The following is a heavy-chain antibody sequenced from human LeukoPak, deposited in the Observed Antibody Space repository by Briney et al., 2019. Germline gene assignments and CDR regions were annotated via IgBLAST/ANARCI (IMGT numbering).Heavy chain of an antibody. CDR2: ISWNSGSI. V-gene: IGHV3-9*01. CDR1: GFTFDDYA. CDR3: AKGSHYYGSGSFLSNWFDP. J-gene: IGHJ5*02. Sequence: SLRLSCAASGFTFDDYAMHWVRQAPGKGLEWVSGISWNSGSIGYADSVKGRFTISRDNAKNSLYLQMNSLRAEDTALYYCAKGSHYYGSGSFLSNWFDPWGQGTLVTVSS. D-gene: IGHD3-10*01.